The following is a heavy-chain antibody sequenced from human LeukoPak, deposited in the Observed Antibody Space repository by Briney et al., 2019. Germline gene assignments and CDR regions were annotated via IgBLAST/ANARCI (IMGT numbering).Heavy chain of an antibody. CDR3: ARDSPYYGSGSYGFDY. CDR2: ISSSSSYI. CDR1: GFTFSSYS. D-gene: IGHD3-10*01. J-gene: IGHJ4*02. V-gene: IGHV3-21*01. Sequence: EGSLRLSCAASGFTFSSYSMNWVRQAPGKGLEWVSSISSSSSYIYYADSVKGRFTISRDNAKNSLYLQMNSLRAEDTAVYYCARDSPYYGSGSYGFDYWGQGTLVTVSS.